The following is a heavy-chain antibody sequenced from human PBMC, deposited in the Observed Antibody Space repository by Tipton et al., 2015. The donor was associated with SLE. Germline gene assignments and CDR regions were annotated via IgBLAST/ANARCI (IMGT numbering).Heavy chain of an antibody. CDR3: ARHGPGMVVTPRAFDI. D-gene: IGHD4-23*01. CDR1: GGSISSHY. J-gene: IGHJ3*02. Sequence: LRLSCTVSGGSISSHYWSWIRQPPGKGLEWIGYIYYSGSTNYNPSLKSRVTISVDTSKNQFSLKLSSVTAADTAVYYCARHGPGMVVTPRAFDIWGQGTMVTVSS. CDR2: IYYSGST. V-gene: IGHV4-59*11.